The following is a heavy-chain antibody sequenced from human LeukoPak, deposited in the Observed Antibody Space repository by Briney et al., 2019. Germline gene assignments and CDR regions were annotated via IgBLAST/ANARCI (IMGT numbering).Heavy chain of an antibody. CDR1: GYTLTELS. J-gene: IGHJ4*02. Sequence: ASVKVSCKVSGYTLTELSMHWVRQAPGKGLGWMGGFDPEDGETIYAQKFQGRVTMTEDTSTDTAYMELSSLRSEDTAVYYCATITMVRGVRPPDDYWGQGTLVTVSS. CDR3: ATITMVRGVRPPDDY. D-gene: IGHD3-10*01. V-gene: IGHV1-24*01. CDR2: FDPEDGET.